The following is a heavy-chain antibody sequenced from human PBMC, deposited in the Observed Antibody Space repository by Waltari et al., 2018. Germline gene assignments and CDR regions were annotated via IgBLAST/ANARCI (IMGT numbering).Heavy chain of an antibody. V-gene: IGHV4-4*07. J-gene: IGHJ6*03. D-gene: IGHD4-17*01. CDR2: IYSDGRT. Sequence: QVQLQESGPGLVRPSETLSLTCTVSGASMSRYFWSWIRQPAGKGLEWLGRIYSDGRTNYNPSLKSRVTMSLDTSNNQFSLKLSSVTAADTAVYYCARAPRPMTTVTRYNDLDYYHYRDVWGKGTTVTVSS. CDR1: GASMSRYF. CDR3: ARAPRPMTTVTRYNDLDYYHYRDV.